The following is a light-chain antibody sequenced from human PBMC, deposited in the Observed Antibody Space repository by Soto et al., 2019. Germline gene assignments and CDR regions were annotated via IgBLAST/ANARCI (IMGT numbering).Light chain of an antibody. V-gene: IGLV2-11*01. Sequence: QSVLTQPLSVSGSPGQSVTLSCTGTSNDVGGYHYVSWYQHHPGKAPKIIIYDVNKRPSGVPDRFSGSKSGNTASLPISGLQTEDEAYYYCCSYAGSYTLVVGGGTKLTVL. CDR2: DVN. CDR1: SNDVGGYHY. CDR3: CSYAGSYTLV. J-gene: IGLJ2*01.